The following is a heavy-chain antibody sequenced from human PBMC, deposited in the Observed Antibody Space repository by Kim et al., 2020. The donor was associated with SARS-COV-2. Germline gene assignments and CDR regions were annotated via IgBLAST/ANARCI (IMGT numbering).Heavy chain of an antibody. CDR3: ARGSPDNDAFDI. J-gene: IGHJ3*02. V-gene: IGHV3-30*01. Sequence: YYADSVKGRFTISRDNSKNTLYLQMNSLRAEDTAVYYCARGSPDNDAFDIWGQGTMVTVSS.